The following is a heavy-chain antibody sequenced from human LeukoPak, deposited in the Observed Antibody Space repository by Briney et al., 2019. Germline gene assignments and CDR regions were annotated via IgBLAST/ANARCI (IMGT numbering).Heavy chain of an antibody. J-gene: IGHJ6*04. CDR1: GITVSDYW. D-gene: IGHD3-10*02. V-gene: IGHV3-7*01. Sequence: GGSLRLSCAASGITVSDYWMSWVRQAPGKGLEWVATIKQDGSDKYYVDSVKGRFTISRDNAKNSLYLQMNSLRAEDTAVYYCAELGITMIGGVWGKGTTVTISS. CDR2: IKQDGSDK. CDR3: AELGITMIGGV.